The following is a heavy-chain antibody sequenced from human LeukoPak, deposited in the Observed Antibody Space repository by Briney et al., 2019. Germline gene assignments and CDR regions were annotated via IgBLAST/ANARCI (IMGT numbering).Heavy chain of an antibody. V-gene: IGHV1-18*01. CDR2: ISAYNGNT. CDR3: ARAQTQLGINYYYMDV. D-gene: IGHD7-27*01. CDR1: GYTFTSYG. Sequence: ASEKVSCKASGYTFTSYGISWVRQAPGQGLEWMGWISAYNGNTNYAQKLQGRVTMTTDTSTSTAYMELRSLRSDDTAVYYCARAQTQLGINYYYMDVWGKGTTVTVSS. J-gene: IGHJ6*03.